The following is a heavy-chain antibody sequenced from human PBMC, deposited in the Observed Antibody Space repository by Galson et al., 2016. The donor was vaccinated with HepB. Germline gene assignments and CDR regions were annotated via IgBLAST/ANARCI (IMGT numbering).Heavy chain of an antibody. V-gene: IGHV3-7*03. J-gene: IGHJ5*02. Sequence: SLRLSCAASGFTFSGYWMTWVRQPPGKGLEWVANIKDDGSERYYVDSVKGRFTISRDNNKNLLYLQMSGLRAEDTAVYYCGRDDHTGSPNWLAPWGQGTLVTVSS. CDR3: GRDDHTGSPNWLAP. CDR1: GFTFSGYW. D-gene: IGHD1-26*01. CDR2: IKDDGSER.